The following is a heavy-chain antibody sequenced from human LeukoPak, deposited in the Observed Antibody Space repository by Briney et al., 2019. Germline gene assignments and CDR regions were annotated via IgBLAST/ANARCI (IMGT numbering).Heavy chain of an antibody. CDR1: GFTFSSHS. CDR2: ISSSSSYI. J-gene: IGHJ4*02. Sequence: GRSLRLSCAASGFTFSSHSMNWVRQAPGKGLEWVSSISSSSSYIYYADSVKGRFTISRDNVNNSLYLQMNSLRAEDTAVYYCARQTGPASGFDNWGQGTLVTVSS. V-gene: IGHV3-21*01. D-gene: IGHD3-10*01. CDR3: ARQTGPASGFDN.